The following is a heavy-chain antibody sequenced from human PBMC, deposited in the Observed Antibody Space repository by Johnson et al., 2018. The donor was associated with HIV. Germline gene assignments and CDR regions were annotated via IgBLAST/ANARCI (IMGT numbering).Heavy chain of an antibody. V-gene: IGHV3-7*02. CDR1: GFRFSSYW. J-gene: IGHJ3*02. Sequence: EQLVESGGGLVQPGGSLRLSCTVSGFRFSSYWMTWVRQAPGKGLEWVANIKHDGTEKHYVDSLKGRFTISRDNAKNSLYLQMNSLRAEDTAVYYCARVWSGESGAFDIWGQGTMVTVSS. CDR3: ARVWSGESGAFDI. D-gene: IGHD3-3*01. CDR2: IKHDGTEK.